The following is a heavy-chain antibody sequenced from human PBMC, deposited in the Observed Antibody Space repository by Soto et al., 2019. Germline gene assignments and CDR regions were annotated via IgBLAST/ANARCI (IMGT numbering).Heavy chain of an antibody. CDR1: GGTFSSYA. CDR2: IIPIFGTA. J-gene: IGHJ5*02. Sequence: ASVKVSCKASGGTFSSYAISWVRQAPGQGLEWMGGIIPIFGTANYAQKFQGRVTITADKSTSTAYMELSSLRSEDTAVYYCARQYCSGGSCYLSASPHWFDPWGQGTLVTV. V-gene: IGHV1-69*06. CDR3: ARQYCSGGSCYLSASPHWFDP. D-gene: IGHD2-15*01.